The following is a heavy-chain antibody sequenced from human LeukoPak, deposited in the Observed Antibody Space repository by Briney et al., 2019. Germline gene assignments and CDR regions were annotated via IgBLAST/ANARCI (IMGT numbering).Heavy chain of an antibody. J-gene: IGHJ5*02. V-gene: IGHV4-61*02. CDR3: ARDHDQLRYRWFDP. CDR2: IYTSGST. D-gene: IGHD2-2*01. Sequence: SETLSLTCTVSGGSISSGSYYWSWIRQPAGKGLEWIGRIYTSGSTNYNPSLKSRVTISVDTSKNQFSLKLSSVTAADTAVYYCARDHDQLRYRWFDPWGQGTLVTVSS. CDR1: GGSISSGSYY.